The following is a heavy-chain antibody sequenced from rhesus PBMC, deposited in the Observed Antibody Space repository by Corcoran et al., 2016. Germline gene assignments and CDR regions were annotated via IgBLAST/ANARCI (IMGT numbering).Heavy chain of an antibody. D-gene: IGHD3-3*01. J-gene: IGHJ4*01. CDR2: IHGSCGSN. V-gene: IGHV4S14*01. CDR3: ASNQFLDLLSFDY. Sequence: QVQLQESGPGLVKPSETLSLTCAVSGGSISGYYYWSWISQPPGKGLEWIGCIHGSCGSNYLNPSLKIRVTLSVDTSKNQFSLKLSSVTAADTAVYYCASNQFLDLLSFDYWGQGVLVTFSS. CDR1: GGSISGYYY.